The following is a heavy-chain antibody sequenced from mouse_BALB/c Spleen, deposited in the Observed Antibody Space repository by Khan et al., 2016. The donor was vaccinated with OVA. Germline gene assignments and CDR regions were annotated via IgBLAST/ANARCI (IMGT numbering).Heavy chain of an antibody. CDR2: IDPFSGGI. J-gene: IGHJ3*01. CDR1: GYSFTSYY. D-gene: IGHD2-2*01. CDR3: TRHGYVAWFTY. V-gene: IGHV1S135*01. Sequence: VQLKQSGPELMKPGASVKISWKASGYSFTSYYIHWIMQSHGKSLEWIGYIDPFSGGITYNQKFKGKATLTVDKSSSTAYIYFSNLTSEDSAVYYCTRHGYVAWFTYWGQGTLVTVSA.